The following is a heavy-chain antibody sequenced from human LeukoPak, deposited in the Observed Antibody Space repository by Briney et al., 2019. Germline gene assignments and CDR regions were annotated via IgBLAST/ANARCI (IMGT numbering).Heavy chain of an antibody. CDR3: ARGGVIPTPLFDY. V-gene: IGHV1-69*13. D-gene: IGHD3-10*01. CDR1: GGTFSSYA. CDR2: IIPIFGTA. Sequence: GASVKVSCKASGGTFSSYAISWVRQAPGQGLEWMGGIIPIFGTANYAQKFQGRVTITADESTSTAYMELSSLRSEDTAVYYCARGGVIPTPLFDYWGRGPLVTASS. J-gene: IGHJ4*02.